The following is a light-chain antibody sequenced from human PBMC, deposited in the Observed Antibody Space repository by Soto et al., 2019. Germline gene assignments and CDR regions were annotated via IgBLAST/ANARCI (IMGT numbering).Light chain of an antibody. V-gene: IGLV2-23*03. CDR1: SSDVGSYNL. J-gene: IGLJ2*01. Sequence: QAVLTQPASVSGSPGQSITISCTGTSSDVGSYNLLSWYQQHPGKAPKLLIYEGSKRPSGVSNRFSGSKSGNTASLTISGLQAEDEADYYCCSYVGSSTFHVVFGGGTKVTVL. CDR3: CSYVGSSTFHVV. CDR2: EGS.